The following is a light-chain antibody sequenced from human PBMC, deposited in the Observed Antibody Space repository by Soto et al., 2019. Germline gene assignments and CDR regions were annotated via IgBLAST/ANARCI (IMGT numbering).Light chain of an antibody. CDR2: GAS. CDR3: QQYGSSQFT. V-gene: IGKV3-20*01. Sequence: EIVLTQSPGTLSLSPGERATLSCRASQSVSSSYLAWYQQKPGQAPRLLIYGASSRATGIPDRFSGSGSGTDFTLTISRLEPEDFAVYHCQQYGSSQFTFGPGTKVDIK. CDR1: QSVSSSY. J-gene: IGKJ3*01.